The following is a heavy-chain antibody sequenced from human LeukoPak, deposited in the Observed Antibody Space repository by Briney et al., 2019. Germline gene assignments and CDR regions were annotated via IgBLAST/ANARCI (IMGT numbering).Heavy chain of an antibody. CDR1: GFIFNNYA. V-gene: IGHV3-9*01. CDR3: AKDNRRHYTSGPNPDSLH. CDR2: ISWNSGSI. D-gene: IGHD6-19*01. Sequence: GRSLRLSCAGSGFIFNNYAMHWVRQPPGKGLEWVSGISWNSGSIDYADSVKGRFTISRDNAKNSLYLQMNSLRVEDTAYYYCAKDNRRHYTSGPNPDSLHWGQGALVTVSS. J-gene: IGHJ4*02.